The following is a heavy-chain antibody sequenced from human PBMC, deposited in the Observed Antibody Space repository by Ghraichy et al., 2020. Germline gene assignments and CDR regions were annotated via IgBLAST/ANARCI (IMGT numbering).Heavy chain of an antibody. CDR1: GFTFSSYG. D-gene: IGHD3-22*01. V-gene: IGHV3-30*18. CDR2: ISYDGSNK. J-gene: IGHJ2*01. Sequence: LSLTCAASGFTFSSYGMHWVRQAPGKGLEWVAVISYDGSNKYYADSVKGRFTISRDNSKNTLYLQMNSLRAEDTAVYYCAKDPHSLSDSSGYYYVPWYFDLWGRGTLVTVSS. CDR3: AKDPHSLSDSSGYYYVPWYFDL.